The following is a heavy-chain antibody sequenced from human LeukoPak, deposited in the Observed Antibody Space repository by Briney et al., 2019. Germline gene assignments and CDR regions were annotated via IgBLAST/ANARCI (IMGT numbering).Heavy chain of an antibody. CDR1: GGSISSGGYS. CDR2: IYHSGST. J-gene: IGHJ4*02. Sequence: PSETLSLTCAVSGGSISSGGYSWSWIRQPPGKGLEWIGYIYHSGSTYYNPSLKSRVTISVDRSKNQFSLKLSSVTAAETAVYYCTRDNEYGDHADYWGQGTLSPSPQ. V-gene: IGHV4-30-2*01. CDR3: TRDNEYGDHADY. D-gene: IGHD4-17*01.